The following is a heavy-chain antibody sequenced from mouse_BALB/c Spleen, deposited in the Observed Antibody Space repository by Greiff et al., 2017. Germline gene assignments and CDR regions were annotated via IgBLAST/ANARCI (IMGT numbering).Heavy chain of an antibody. CDR3: ARKTYDGYYYAIDY. Sequence: VQVQQSGPGLVQPSQSLSITCTVSGFSLTSYGVHWVRQSPGKGLEWLGVIWSGGSTDYNAAFISRLSISKDNSKSQVFFKMNSLQANDTAIYYCARKTYDGYYYAIDYWGQGTSVTVSS. CDR1: GFSLTSYG. D-gene: IGHD2-3*01. CDR2: IWSGGST. J-gene: IGHJ4*01. V-gene: IGHV2-2*02.